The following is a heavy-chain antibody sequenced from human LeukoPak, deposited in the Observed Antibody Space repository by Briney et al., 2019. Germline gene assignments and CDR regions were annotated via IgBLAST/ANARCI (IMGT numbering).Heavy chain of an antibody. CDR3: ARDLWDIVVVPAAP. CDR2: ISSNGGST. D-gene: IGHD2-2*01. Sequence: TGGSLRLSCAASGFTFSSYAMHWVRQAPGKGLEYVSAISSNGGSTYYANSVKGRFTISRDNSKNTLYLQMGSLRAEDMAVYYCARDLWDIVVVPAAPWGQGTLVTVSS. V-gene: IGHV3-64*01. J-gene: IGHJ4*02. CDR1: GFTFSSYA.